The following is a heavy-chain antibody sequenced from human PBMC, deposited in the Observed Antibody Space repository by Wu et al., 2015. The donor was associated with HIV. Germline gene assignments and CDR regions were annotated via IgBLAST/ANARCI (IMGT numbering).Heavy chain of an antibody. Sequence: QVQLVQSGPEVKKPGSSVRVSCKASGATFTSYALSWVRQAPGQGLEWMGRLIPMYGTANYAQKFQGRVTITADESTSTAYMDVSSLRSDDTAVYYCAGGGGRTSMDPFDFWGQGTLVTVSS. J-gene: IGHJ4*02. CDR3: AGGGGRTSMDPFDF. CDR1: GATFTSYA. D-gene: IGHD5-18*01. CDR2: LIPMYGTA. V-gene: IGHV1-69*13.